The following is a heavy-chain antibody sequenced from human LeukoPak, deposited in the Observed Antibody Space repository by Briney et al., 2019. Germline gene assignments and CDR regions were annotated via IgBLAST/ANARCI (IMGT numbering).Heavy chain of an antibody. Sequence: SQTLSLTCTVSGDSISSGHYYWSWIRQHPGKGLEWIGYIYYSGNTYYNPSLKSRVIISLATSKNQFSLKLSSVTAADTAVYYCARMGYCSSTSCYKSPQLDYWGQGTLVTVSS. CDR3: ARMGYCSSTSCYKSPQLDY. CDR1: GDSISSGHYY. V-gene: IGHV4-31*03. CDR2: IYYSGNT. J-gene: IGHJ4*02. D-gene: IGHD2-2*02.